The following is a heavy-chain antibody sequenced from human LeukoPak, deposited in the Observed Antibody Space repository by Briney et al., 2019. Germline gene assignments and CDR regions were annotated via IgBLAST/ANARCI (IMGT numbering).Heavy chain of an antibody. CDR3: AKDFRIGYSTHFDY. CDR1: GFTFRSHA. V-gene: IGHV3-23*01. J-gene: IGHJ4*02. D-gene: IGHD2-21*01. Sequence: GGSLRLSCVGSGFTFRSHAMSWVRQAPEKGLEFVSGIYENGGTTYYADSVKGRFSISRDNSKNTLYLQMDSLRGEDTAVYYCAKDFRIGYSTHFDYWGQGALVTVSS. CDR2: IYENGGTT.